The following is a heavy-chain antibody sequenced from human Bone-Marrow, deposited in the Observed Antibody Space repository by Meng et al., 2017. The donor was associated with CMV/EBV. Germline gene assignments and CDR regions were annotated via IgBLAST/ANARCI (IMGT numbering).Heavy chain of an antibody. CDR3: ARTAVAGTVDY. CDR2: INHSGST. J-gene: IGHJ4*02. CDR1: DDSISRSNYY. V-gene: IGHV4-39*07. Sequence: GSLRLSCTVSDDSISRSNYYWGWIRQPPGKGLEWIGTINHSGSTDYNASLKSRVTISIDTSKTQFSLKVSSVTAADTAVYYCARTAVAGTVDYWGQGTLVTVSS. D-gene: IGHD6-19*01.